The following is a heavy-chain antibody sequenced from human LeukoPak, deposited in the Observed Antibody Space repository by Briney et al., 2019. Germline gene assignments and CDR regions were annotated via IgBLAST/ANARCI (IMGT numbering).Heavy chain of an antibody. CDR2: ISWDGGST. CDR3: AKAGEGSSGYDPFDY. Sequence: GGSLRLSCAASGFTFYDYTMHWGRQAPGKGLEWVSLISWDGGSTYYADSVKGRFTISRDNSKNSLYLQMNSLRTEDTALYYCAKAGEGSSGYDPFDYWGQGTLVTVSS. J-gene: IGHJ4*02. CDR1: GFTFYDYT. D-gene: IGHD5-12*01. V-gene: IGHV3-43*01.